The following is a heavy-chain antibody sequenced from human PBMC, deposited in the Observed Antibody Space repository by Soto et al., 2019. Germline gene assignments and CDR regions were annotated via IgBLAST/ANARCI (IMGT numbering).Heavy chain of an antibody. D-gene: IGHD2-21*01. V-gene: IGHV3-9*01. CDR3: VKDKSPGGEASTYYFDF. Sequence: EVQLVESGGGLVHPGRSLRLSCAASEFTFDDYAMQWVRQAPGKGLEWVAFISWSSVYTGYADSVKGRFTISRDTAKSFLYLDMNSLRPEDTALYYCVKDKSPGGEASTYYFDFWGQGTLFTVSS. J-gene: IGHJ4*02. CDR2: ISWSSVYT. CDR1: EFTFDDYA.